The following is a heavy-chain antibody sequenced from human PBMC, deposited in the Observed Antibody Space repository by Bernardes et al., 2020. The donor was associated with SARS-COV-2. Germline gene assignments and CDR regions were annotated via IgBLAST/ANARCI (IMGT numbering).Heavy chain of an antibody. D-gene: IGHD5-12*01. CDR2: IYWDDDK. J-gene: IGHJ4*02. CDR1: GFSLSTSEVG. CDR3: AHRPFSGYETDHFDY. Sequence: SGPTLVKPTQTLTLTCTFSGFSLSTSEVGVGWIRQPPGKALEWLALIYWDDDKRYSPSLKSRLTITKDTSKNQVVLTMTNMDPVDTATYYCAHRPFSGYETDHFDYWGQGTLVTVSS. V-gene: IGHV2-5*02.